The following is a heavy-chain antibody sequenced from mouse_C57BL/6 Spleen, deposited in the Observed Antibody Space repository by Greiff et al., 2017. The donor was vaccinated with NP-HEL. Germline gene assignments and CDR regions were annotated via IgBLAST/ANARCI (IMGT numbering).Heavy chain of an antibody. V-gene: IGHV1-20*01. CDR2: INPYNGDT. J-gene: IGHJ1*03. CDR1: GYSFTGYF. D-gene: IGHD2-5*01. Sequence: VQLQQSGPELVKPGDSVKISCKASGYSFTGYFMNWVMQSHGKSLEWIGRINPYNGDTFYNQKFKGKATLTVDKSSSTAHMELRSLTSEDSAVYYCARYYSNYWYFDVWGTGTTVTVSS. CDR3: ARYYSNYWYFDV.